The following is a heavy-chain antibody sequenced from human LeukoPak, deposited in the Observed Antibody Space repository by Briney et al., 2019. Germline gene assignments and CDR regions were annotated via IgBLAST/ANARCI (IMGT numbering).Heavy chain of an antibody. D-gene: IGHD6-6*01. J-gene: IGHJ1*01. CDR3: ARGGAARLHFQN. Sequence: GGSLRLSCAVSGLTFSSYNMNWVRQAPGKGLEWVSYISGSSGIIDYADSVRGRFTISRDNAKNSLYLQMNSLRAEDTAVYYCARGGAARLHFQNWGQGTLVTVSS. CDR1: GLTFSSYN. V-gene: IGHV3-48*01. CDR2: ISGSSGII.